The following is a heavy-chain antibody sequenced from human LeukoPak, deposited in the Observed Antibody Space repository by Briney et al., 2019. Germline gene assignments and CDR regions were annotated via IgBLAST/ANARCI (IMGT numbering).Heavy chain of an antibody. CDR3: ARDSPTYYYDSSGYYYPGDY. D-gene: IGHD3-22*01. CDR1: GYTFTNYG. Sequence: ASVKVSCKASGYTFTNYGISWVRQAPGQGLEWMGWISAYNGNTNYAQKLQGRVTMTTDTSTSTAYMELRSLRSDDTAVYYCARDSPTYYYDSSGYYYPGDYWGQGTLVTVSS. J-gene: IGHJ4*02. CDR2: ISAYNGNT. V-gene: IGHV1-18*01.